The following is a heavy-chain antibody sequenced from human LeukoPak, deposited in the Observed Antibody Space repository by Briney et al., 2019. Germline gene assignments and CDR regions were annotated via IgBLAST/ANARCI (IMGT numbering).Heavy chain of an antibody. V-gene: IGHV1-8*01. CDR2: MNPNSGNT. J-gene: IGHJ6*03. D-gene: IGHD2-2*01. CDR1: GYTFTSYD. Sequence: VASVKVSCKASGYTFTSYDINWVRQATGQGLEWMGWMNPNSGNTGYAQKFQGRVTMTRNTSISTAYMKLSSLRSEDTAVYYCARGDYCSSTSCPYYYYYMDVWGKGTTVTVSS. CDR3: ARGDYCSSTSCPYYYYYMDV.